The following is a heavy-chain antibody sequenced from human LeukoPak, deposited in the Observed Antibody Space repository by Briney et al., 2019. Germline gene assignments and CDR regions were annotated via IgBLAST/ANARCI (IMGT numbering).Heavy chain of an antibody. D-gene: IGHD3-9*01. CDR2: INQDGSEK. CDR3: ARENVFDWAGYYFDY. Sequence: GGSLRLSCAASGFTFSSYWMSWVRQAPGKGLEGVANINQDGSEKYYVDSVKGRFTISRDNAKNSLYLQMNSLRAEDTAVYYCARENVFDWAGYYFDYWGQGTLVTVSS. CDR1: GFTFSSYW. J-gene: IGHJ4*02. V-gene: IGHV3-7*01.